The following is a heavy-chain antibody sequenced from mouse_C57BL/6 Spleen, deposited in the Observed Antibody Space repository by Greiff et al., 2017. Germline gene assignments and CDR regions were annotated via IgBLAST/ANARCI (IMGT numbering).Heavy chain of an antibody. CDR1: GYTFTNYW. CDR3: ARGDYSNYGGFAY. J-gene: IGHJ3*01. D-gene: IGHD2-5*01. CDR2: IYPGGGYT. V-gene: IGHV1-63*01. Sequence: QVQLKESGAELVRPGTSVKMSCKASGYTFTNYWIGWAKQRPGHGLEWIGDIYPGGGYTNYNEKFKGKATLTADKSSSTAYMQFSSLTSEDSAIYYGARGDYSNYGGFAYWGQGTLVTVSA.